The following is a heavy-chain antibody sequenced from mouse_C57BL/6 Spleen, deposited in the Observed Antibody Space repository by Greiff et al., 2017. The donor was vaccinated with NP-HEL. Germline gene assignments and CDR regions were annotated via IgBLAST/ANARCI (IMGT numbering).Heavy chain of an antibody. V-gene: IGHV1-80*01. Sequence: VQLQQSGAELVKPGASVKISCKASGYAFSSYWMNWVKQRPGKGLEWIGQIYPGDGDTNYNGKFKGKATLTADKSSSTAYMQLSSLTSEDSAVYFCARPHYYGSSRYWYFDVWGTGTTVTVSS. J-gene: IGHJ1*03. CDR2: IYPGDGDT. CDR1: GYAFSSYW. CDR3: ARPHYYGSSRYWYFDV. D-gene: IGHD1-1*01.